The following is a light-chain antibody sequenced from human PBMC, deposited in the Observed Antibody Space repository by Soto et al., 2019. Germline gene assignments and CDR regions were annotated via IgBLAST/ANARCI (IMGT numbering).Light chain of an antibody. CDR3: EQRSNGRLS. CDR1: QSVSSY. CDR2: GAS. J-gene: IGKJ4*01. V-gene: IGKV3-11*01. Sequence: IVLTQSPATLSLSPGERATLSCRASQSVSSYLAWYQQKPGQAPRRLIYGASSRATGIPDRFSGSGSGADFTLTIGSVAPEDCVAYYCEQRSNGRLSIGG.